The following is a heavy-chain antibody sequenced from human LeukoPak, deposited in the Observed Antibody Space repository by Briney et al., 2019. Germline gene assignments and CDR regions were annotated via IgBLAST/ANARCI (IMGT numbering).Heavy chain of an antibody. V-gene: IGHV3-48*03. CDR1: GFNLTVYE. Sequence: GGSLKLSCAVSGFNLTVYEIIWVRQAPGKGLAWVSYIISTSKTIYYSDSVKGRFTISRDTTKNSLNLQMNSLRGEDTAVYYCARSNPNRNALDLWGQGTMVTISS. D-gene: IGHD1-14*01. CDR2: IISTSKTI. J-gene: IGHJ3*01. CDR3: ARSNPNRNALDL.